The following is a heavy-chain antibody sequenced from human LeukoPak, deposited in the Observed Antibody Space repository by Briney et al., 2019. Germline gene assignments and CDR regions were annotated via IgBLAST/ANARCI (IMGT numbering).Heavy chain of an antibody. CDR3: AKDESEDYYDSSGYYY. J-gene: IGHJ4*02. CDR1: GFTFSSYA. CDR2: ISGSGGST. V-gene: IGHV3-23*01. Sequence: GGSLRLSCAASGFTFSSYAMSWVRQAPGKGLEWVSAISGSGGSTYYADSVKGRFTISGDNSKNTLYLQMNSLRAEDTAVYYCAKDESEDYYDSSGYYYWGQGTLVTVSS. D-gene: IGHD3-22*01.